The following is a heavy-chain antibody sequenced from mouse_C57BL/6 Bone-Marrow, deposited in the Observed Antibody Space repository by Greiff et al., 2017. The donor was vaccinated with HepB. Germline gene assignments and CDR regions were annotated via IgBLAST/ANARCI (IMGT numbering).Heavy chain of an antibody. CDR1: GFTFSSYA. CDR3: ARDPNYYGSSWFAY. J-gene: IGHJ3*01. V-gene: IGHV5-4*01. CDR2: ISDGGSYT. D-gene: IGHD1-1*01. Sequence: EVQLVESGGGLVKPGGSLKLSCAASGFTFSSYAMSWVRQTPEKRLEWVATISDGGSYTYYPDNVKGRFTISRDNAKNNLYLQMSHLKSEDTAMYYCARDPNYYGSSWFAYWGQGTLVTVSA.